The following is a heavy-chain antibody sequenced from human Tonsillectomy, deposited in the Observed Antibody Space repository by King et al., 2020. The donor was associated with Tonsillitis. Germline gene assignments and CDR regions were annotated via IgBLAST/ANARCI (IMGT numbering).Heavy chain of an antibody. J-gene: IGHJ4*02. V-gene: IGHV4-59*01. Sequence: VQLQESGPGLMKPSETLSLTCTVSGGSISSYYWSWIRQPPGKGLEWIGYIYYSGSTNYNPSLESRVTISVDTSKNQFSLKLSSVTAADTAVYYCASDSGSYRRFDYWGQGTLVTVSS. CDR1: GGSISSYY. D-gene: IGHD1-26*01. CDR2: IYYSGST. CDR3: ASDSGSYRRFDY.